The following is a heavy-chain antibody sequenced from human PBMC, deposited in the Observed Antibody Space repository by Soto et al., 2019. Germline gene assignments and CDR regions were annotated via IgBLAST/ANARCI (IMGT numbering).Heavy chain of an antibody. CDR3: ARDRGSGWYDYYGMDV. J-gene: IGHJ6*02. CDR1: GFTFSSYA. V-gene: IGHV3-30-3*01. D-gene: IGHD6-19*01. CDR2: ISYDGSNK. Sequence: GGSLRLSCAAAGFTFSSYAMHWVRQAPGKGLEWVAVISYDGSNKYYADSVKGRFTISRDNSKNTLYLQMNCLRAEDTAVYYCARDRGSGWYDYYGMDVWGQGTTVTVSS.